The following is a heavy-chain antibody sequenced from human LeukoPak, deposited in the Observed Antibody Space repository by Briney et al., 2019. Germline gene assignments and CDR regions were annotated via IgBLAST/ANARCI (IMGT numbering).Heavy chain of an antibody. V-gene: IGHV1-18*01. J-gene: IGHJ4*02. Sequence: ASVKVSCKASGYTCTSYGISWVRQAPGQGLEWMGWISAYNGNTNYAQKLQGRVTMTTDTSTSTAYMELRSLRSDDTAVYYCARGVKGYYYDSSGYYLDYFDYWGQGTLVTVSS. D-gene: IGHD3-22*01. CDR3: ARGVKGYYYDSSGYYLDYFDY. CDR2: ISAYNGNT. CDR1: GYTCTSYG.